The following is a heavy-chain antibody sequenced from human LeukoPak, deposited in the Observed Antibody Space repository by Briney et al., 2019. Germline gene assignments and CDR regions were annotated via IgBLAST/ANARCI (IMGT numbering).Heavy chain of an antibody. V-gene: IGHV3-21*01. CDR1: GFTFSSYS. J-gene: IGHJ4*02. D-gene: IGHD3-22*01. CDR2: ISSSSSYI. CDR3: ARPHYYDSSGYYYLFDY. Sequence: GGSLRLSCAASGFTFSSYSMNWVCQAPGKGLEWVSSISSSSSYIYYADSVKGRFTISRDNAKNSLYLQMNSLRAEDTAVYYCARPHYYDSSGYYYLFDYWGQGTLVTVSS.